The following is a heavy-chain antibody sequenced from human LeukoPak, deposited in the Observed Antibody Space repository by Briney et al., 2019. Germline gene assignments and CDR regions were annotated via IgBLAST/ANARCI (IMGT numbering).Heavy chain of an antibody. CDR1: GLIFSDYT. J-gene: IGHJ4*02. CDR2: ISNSEVYI. CDR3: ARVDLRDTAMADY. V-gene: IGHV3-21*01. D-gene: IGHD5-18*01. Sequence: GGSLRLSCAASGLIFSDYTMTWVRQAPGKGLEWLSSISNSEVYIYYADSVRDRFTISRDNAKESLFLQMDNLRAEDTAVYYCARVDLRDTAMADYWGQGTLVTVSS.